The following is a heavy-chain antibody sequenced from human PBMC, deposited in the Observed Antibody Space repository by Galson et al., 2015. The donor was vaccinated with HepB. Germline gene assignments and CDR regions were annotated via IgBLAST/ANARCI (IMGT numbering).Heavy chain of an antibody. V-gene: IGHV1-46*01. CDR2: INPSGGST. CDR1: EYTFTSDY. CDR3: ARTSGWKISYFDF. Sequence: SVKVSCKASEYTFTSDYIHWVRQAPGQGLEWIGIINPSGGSTSNAQKFQGRVTMTRDTSTSTIYMEVSSLRSEDTAVYYCARTSGWKISYFDFWGQGTLVTVSS. J-gene: IGHJ4*02. D-gene: IGHD1-1*01.